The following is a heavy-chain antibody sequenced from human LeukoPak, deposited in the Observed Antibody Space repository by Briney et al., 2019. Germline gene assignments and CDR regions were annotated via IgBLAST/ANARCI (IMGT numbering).Heavy chain of an antibody. CDR2: ISDTVRDT. V-gene: IGHV3-23*01. CDR3: AKVNYGGIFAS. Sequence: GESLRLSCAASGFTFSAYGMSWVRQAPGKGLEWVSHISDTVRDTWYANSVKGRFIISRDNSRDTVYLQMSSLRPEDTALYFCAKVNYGGIFASWGQGTLVTVSS. CDR1: GFTFSAYG. D-gene: IGHD4-17*01. J-gene: IGHJ4*02.